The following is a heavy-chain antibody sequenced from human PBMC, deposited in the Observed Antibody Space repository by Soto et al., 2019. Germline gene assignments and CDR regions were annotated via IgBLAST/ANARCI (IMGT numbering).Heavy chain of an antibody. CDR2: ISYDGSNK. D-gene: IGHD3-10*01. CDR1: GFTFSSYA. CDR3: AIEYGYYGFDY. J-gene: IGHJ4*02. V-gene: IGHV3-30-3*01. Sequence: QVQLVESGGGVVQPGRSLRLSCAASGFTFSSYAMHWVRQAPGKGLEWVAVISYDGSNKYYADSVKGRFTISRDNSKNTLYLQMNSLRAEDTAVYYCAIEYGYYGFDYWGQGTLVTVSS.